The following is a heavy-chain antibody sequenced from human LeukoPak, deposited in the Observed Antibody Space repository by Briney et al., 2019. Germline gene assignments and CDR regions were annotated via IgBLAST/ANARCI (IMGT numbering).Heavy chain of an antibody. Sequence: GGSLRLSCAASGFTFSRYWMHWVRQAPGKGLAWVSRINTDGSSTSYADSVKGRFTISRDNAKNTLYLQMNSLRAEDTAVYYCAGRIFDIWGQGTLVTVSS. CDR1: GFTFSRYW. CDR2: INTDGSST. CDR3: AGRIFDI. V-gene: IGHV3-74*01. J-gene: IGHJ3*02.